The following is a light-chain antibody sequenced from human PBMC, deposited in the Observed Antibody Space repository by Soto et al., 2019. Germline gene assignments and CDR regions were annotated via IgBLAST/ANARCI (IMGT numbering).Light chain of an antibody. J-gene: IGLJ1*01. CDR1: SSDVGSYNL. CDR3: CSYAGSSTYV. CDR2: EGS. V-gene: IGLV2-23*01. Sequence: QSALTQPASVSGSPGQSITISCTGTSSDVGSYNLVSWYQQHPGKAPKLMIYEGSKRPSGVSNRFSGSKSGNTASLTISGLQAEDEADYYCCSYAGSSTYVFGTGPNVTVL.